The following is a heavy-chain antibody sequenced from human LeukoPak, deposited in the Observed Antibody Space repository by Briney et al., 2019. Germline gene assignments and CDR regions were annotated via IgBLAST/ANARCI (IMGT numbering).Heavy chain of an antibody. J-gene: IGHJ5*02. D-gene: IGHD4-17*01. CDR3: ARDALSGDYWYNWFDP. CDR2: ISSSSSTI. V-gene: IGHV3-48*01. Sequence: GGSLRLSCAASGFTFSSYSMNWVRQAPGKGLEWVSSISSSSSTIYYADSVKGRFTISRDNAKNSLYLQMNSLRAEDTAVYYCARDALSGDYWYNWFDPWGQGTLVTVSS. CDR1: GFTFSSYS.